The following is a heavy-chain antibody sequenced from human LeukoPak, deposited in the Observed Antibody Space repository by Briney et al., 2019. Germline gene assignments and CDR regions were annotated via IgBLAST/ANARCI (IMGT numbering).Heavy chain of an antibody. CDR2: ISSSSSYI. D-gene: IGHD6-13*01. CDR3: ARNSVTDGIAAADYFDY. V-gene: IGHV3-21*01. CDR1: GFTFSSYS. Sequence: GGSLRLSCEASGFTFSSYSMNWVRQAPGKGLEWVSSISSSSSYIYYADSVKGRFTISRDNAKNSLYLQMNSLRAEDTAVYYCARNSVTDGIAAADYFDYWGQGTLVTVSS. J-gene: IGHJ4*02.